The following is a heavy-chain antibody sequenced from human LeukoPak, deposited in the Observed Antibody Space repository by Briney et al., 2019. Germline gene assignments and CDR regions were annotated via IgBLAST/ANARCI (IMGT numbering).Heavy chain of an antibody. CDR3: AKDRMAVVPAANDAFDI. CDR2: ISGSGGIT. CDR1: GFTFSSYA. V-gene: IGHV3-23*01. Sequence: GGSLRLSCAASGFTFSSYAMSWVRQAPGKGLEWVSGISGSGGITYYADSVKGRFTISRDNSKNTLYLQMNSLRAEDTAMYYCAKDRMAVVPAANDAFDIWGQGTMVTVSS. D-gene: IGHD2-2*01. J-gene: IGHJ3*02.